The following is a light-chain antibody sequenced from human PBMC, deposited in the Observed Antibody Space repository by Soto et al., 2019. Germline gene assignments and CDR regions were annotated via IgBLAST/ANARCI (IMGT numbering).Light chain of an antibody. V-gene: IGLV1-44*01. CDR1: SSNIGSNT. CDR3: AAWDDSLSGPV. CDR2: SND. Sequence: QSVLTQPPSASGTPGQRVTISCSGSSSNIGSNTVNWYQQVPGTAPKLLIYSNDQRPSGVPDRFSGSKSGTSASLAISGLQSEDVADYSCAAWDDSLSGPVFGGGTKLTVL. J-gene: IGLJ2*01.